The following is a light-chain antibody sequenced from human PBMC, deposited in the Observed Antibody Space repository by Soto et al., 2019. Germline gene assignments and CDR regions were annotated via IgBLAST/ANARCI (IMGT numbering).Light chain of an antibody. CDR2: DAS. J-gene: IGKJ5*01. CDR3: QQYENLPT. Sequence: DIQMTQSPSTLSASVGDTVTVTCRASQSVSGWLAWYQQKPGEAPKLLIYDASNLEAGVPSRFRGSGSGTDFTFTISRLQPEDIATYYCQQYENLPTFGQGTRLEI. CDR1: QSVSGW. V-gene: IGKV1-33*01.